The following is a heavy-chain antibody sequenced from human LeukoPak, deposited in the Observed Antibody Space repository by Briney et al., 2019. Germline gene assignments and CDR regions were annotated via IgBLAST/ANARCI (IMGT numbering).Heavy chain of an antibody. D-gene: IGHD5-18*01. Sequence: GGSLTLLCAASGFTFSDYYMSWIRQATGKGLEWVSYISSSGSTIYYADSVKGRFTISRDNAKNSLYLQMNSLRAEDTAVYYCARADWDTAMIDYWGQGTLVTVSS. V-gene: IGHV3-11*04. CDR2: ISSSGSTI. CDR1: GFTFSDYY. CDR3: ARADWDTAMIDY. J-gene: IGHJ4*02.